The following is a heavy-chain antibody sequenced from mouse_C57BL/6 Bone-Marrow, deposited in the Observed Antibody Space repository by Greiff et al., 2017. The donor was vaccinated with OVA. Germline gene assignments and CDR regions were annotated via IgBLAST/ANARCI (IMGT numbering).Heavy chain of an antibody. CDR1: GYAFTNYL. Sequence: VQLQHSGAELVRPGTSVKVSCKASGYAFTNYLIEWVKQRPGQGLEWIGVINPGSGGTNYNEKFKGKATLTADKSSSTAYMQLSSLTSEDAAVYFCAHTVVAPFDYWGQGTTLTVSS. CDR2: INPGSGGT. V-gene: IGHV1-54*01. CDR3: AHTVVAPFDY. D-gene: IGHD1-1*01. J-gene: IGHJ2*01.